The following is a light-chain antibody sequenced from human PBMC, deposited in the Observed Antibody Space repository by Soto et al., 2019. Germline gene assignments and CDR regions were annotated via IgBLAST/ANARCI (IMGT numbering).Light chain of an antibody. V-gene: IGLV3-21*02. CDR1: NIESKS. CDR2: ADD. CDR3: QVWDSSRDLHV. Sequence: SYELTQPPSVSVAPGQTDRIMCGGNNIESKSVHWYQQKAGQAPVLVVYADDGRPSGIPERFSGSNSGNTATLTITRVEAGDEDDYFCQVWDSSRDLHVFGSGTKLTVL. J-gene: IGLJ1*01.